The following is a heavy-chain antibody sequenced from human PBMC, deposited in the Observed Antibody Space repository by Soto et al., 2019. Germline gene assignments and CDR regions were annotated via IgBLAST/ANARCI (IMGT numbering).Heavy chain of an antibody. D-gene: IGHD3-10*01. Sequence: GGSLRLSCAASGFTFSGYAMTWVRQAPGKGLEWVSAISGVDGSTYYADSVKGRFTISRDNSKNTLYLETSSLRHEDTAVYYCAKGLTEFGYYYGLEVWGQGTTVTVSS. J-gene: IGHJ6*02. V-gene: IGHV3-23*01. CDR3: AKGLTEFGYYYGLEV. CDR2: ISGVDGST. CDR1: GFTFSGYA.